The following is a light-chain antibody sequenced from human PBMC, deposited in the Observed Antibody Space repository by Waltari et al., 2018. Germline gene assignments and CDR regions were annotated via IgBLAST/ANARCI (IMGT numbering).Light chain of an antibody. V-gene: IGKV1-NL1*01. Sequence: DIQMTQSPSSLSASVGDRVTITGRASQGISKSLAWYQQKPGKAPKLLLFAASRLESGVPSRFSGSGSGTDSALTIRSLQPEDFAAYYCLQYYGTLLAFGEGKKVKSK. CDR3: LQYYGTLLA. CDR1: QGISKS. J-gene: IGKJ2*01. CDR2: AAS.